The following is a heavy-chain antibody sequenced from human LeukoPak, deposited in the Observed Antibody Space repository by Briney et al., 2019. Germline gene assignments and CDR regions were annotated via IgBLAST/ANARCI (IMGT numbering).Heavy chain of an antibody. CDR3: ASFRITVAGRTGLDY. Sequence: GGSLRLSCAVSGFTFNNYWMSWVRQAPGKGLEWVANIKQDGSEKYYVDSVKGRFTISRDNAKNSLYLQMNSLRAEDTAVYYCASFRITVAGRTGLDYWGQGTLVTVSS. CDR1: GFTFNNYW. CDR2: IKQDGSEK. V-gene: IGHV3-7*01. D-gene: IGHD6-19*01. J-gene: IGHJ4*02.